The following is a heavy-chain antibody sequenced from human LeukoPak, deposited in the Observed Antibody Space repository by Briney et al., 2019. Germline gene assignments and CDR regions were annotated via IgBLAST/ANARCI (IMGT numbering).Heavy chain of an antibody. D-gene: IGHD2-15*01. V-gene: IGHV4-34*01. CDR1: GGSFSGYY. CDR3: ARGGVVVVAREAAYDDAFDI. CDR2: INHSGST. Sequence: SETLSLTCAVYGGSFSGYYWSWIRQPPGKGLEWIGEINHSGSTNYNPSLKSRVTISVDKSKNQFSLKLSSVTAADTAVYYCARGGVVVVAREAAYDDAFDIWGQGTMVTVSS. J-gene: IGHJ3*02.